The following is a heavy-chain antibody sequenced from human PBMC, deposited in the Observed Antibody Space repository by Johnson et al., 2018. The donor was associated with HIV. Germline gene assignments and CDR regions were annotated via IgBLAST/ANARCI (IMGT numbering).Heavy chain of an antibody. V-gene: IGHV3-23*04. CDR1: GFTFSSYW. CDR2: ISGSGGST. J-gene: IGHJ3*02. Sequence: EVQLVESGGGLVQPGGSLRLSCAASGFTFSSYWMHWVRQAPVKGLEWVSTISGSGGSTYYADSVKGRFTISRDNSKNTLYLQMNSLRAEDTALYYCAREALTYYDSSGSDDPVHDAFDIWGLGTLVTVSS. D-gene: IGHD3-3*01. CDR3: AREALTYYDSSGSDDPVHDAFDI.